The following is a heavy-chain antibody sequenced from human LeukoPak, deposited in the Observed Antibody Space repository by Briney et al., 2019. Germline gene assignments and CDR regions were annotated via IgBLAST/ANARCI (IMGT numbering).Heavy chain of an antibody. J-gene: IGHJ1*01. V-gene: IGHV3-53*01. CDR3: ASLTYYYDSSGYYNEYFQH. Sequence: GGSLRLSCAASGFTVSSNYMSWVRQAPGMGLEWVSVIYSGGSTYYADSVKGRFTISRDNSKNTLYLQMNSLRAEDTAVYYCASLTYYYDSSGYYNEYFQHWGQGTLVTVSS. CDR2: IYSGGST. D-gene: IGHD3-22*01. CDR1: GFTVSSNY.